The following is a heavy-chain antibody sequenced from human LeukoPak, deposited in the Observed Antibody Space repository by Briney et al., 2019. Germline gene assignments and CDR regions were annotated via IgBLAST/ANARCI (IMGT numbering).Heavy chain of an antibody. D-gene: IGHD3-10*01. CDR1: GFTFSSYS. Sequence: PGGSLRLSCAASGFTFSSYSMNWDRQAPGKGLEWVAVISYDGRDKYYTDSVKGRFSTSRDNSKNTLYLQMNSLRAEDTAVYYCAKDADTYGSTYYFDYWGQGTLVTVSS. CDR3: AKDADTYGSTYYFDY. V-gene: IGHV3-30*18. CDR2: ISYDGRDK. J-gene: IGHJ4*02.